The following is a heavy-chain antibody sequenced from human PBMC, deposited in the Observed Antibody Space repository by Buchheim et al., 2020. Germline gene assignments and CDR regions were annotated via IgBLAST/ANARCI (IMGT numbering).Heavy chain of an antibody. CDR1: GFTFSSYA. CDR2: ISGSGVST. Sequence: EVQLLESGGGLVQPGGSLRRSCAASGFTFSSYAMSWVRQAPGKGLEWVSGISGSGVSTSYADSVTGRFTISRDNSKNTLYLQMNSLSAEDTAVYYCAKGESDVLRFLEWLPSNYGMCVWGQGTT. D-gene: IGHD3-3*01. J-gene: IGHJ6*02. V-gene: IGHV3-23*01. CDR3: AKGESDVLRFLEWLPSNYGMCV.